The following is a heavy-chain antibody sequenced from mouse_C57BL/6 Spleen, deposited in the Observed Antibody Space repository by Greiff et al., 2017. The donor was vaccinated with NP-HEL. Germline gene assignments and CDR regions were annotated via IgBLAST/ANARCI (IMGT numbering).Heavy chain of an antibody. V-gene: IGHV5-17*01. CDR2: ISSGSSTI. J-gene: IGHJ2*01. CDR3: ARRPFYFDD. Sequence: EVKVVESGGGLVKPGGSLKLSCAASGFTFSDYGMHWVRQAPEKGLEWVAYISSGSSTIYYADTVKGRFTISRDNAKNTLFLQMTSLRSEDTAMYYCARRPFYFDDWGQGTTLTVSS. CDR1: GFTFSDYG.